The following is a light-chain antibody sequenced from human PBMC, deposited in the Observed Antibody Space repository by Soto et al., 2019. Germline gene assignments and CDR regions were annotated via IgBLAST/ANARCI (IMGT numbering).Light chain of an antibody. CDR3: SSYRRADLSV. Sequence: QSVLTQAACVSGSPGQSITISWTGTSGDVGGYKYVSWYQQHPGKAPKLLIYEVSNRPSGISNRFSASKSDNTASLTISGLRAEDVADYYCSSYRRADLSVFATGPKVNVL. J-gene: IGLJ1*01. V-gene: IGLV2-14*01. CDR1: SGDVGGYKY. CDR2: EVS.